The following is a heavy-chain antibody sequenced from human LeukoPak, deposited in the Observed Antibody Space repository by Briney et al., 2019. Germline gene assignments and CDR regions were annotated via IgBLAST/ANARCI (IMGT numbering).Heavy chain of an antibody. CDR2: ISSSSSYI. CDR3: ARVGSGIAAAGWYEVWYYFDY. Sequence: AGGSLRPSCAASGFTFSSYSMNWVRQAPGKGLEWVSSISSSSSYIYYADSVKGRFTISRDNAKNSLYLQMNSLRAEDTAVYYCARVGSGIAAAGWYEVWYYFDYWGQGTLVTVSP. J-gene: IGHJ4*02. V-gene: IGHV3-21*01. D-gene: IGHD6-13*01. CDR1: GFTFSSYS.